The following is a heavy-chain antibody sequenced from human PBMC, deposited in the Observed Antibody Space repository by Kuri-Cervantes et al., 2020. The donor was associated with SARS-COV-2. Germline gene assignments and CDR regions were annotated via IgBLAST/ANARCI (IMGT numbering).Heavy chain of an antibody. CDR2: VSAYNGNT. V-gene: IGHV1-18*04. J-gene: IGHJ4*02. Sequence: ASVKVSCKASGYTFTSYYMHWVRQAPGQGLEWMGWVSAYNGNTNYAQKLQGRVTMTTDTSTSTAYMELRSLRSDDTAVYYCARDPMWSRYYYDSSGSYYFDYWGQGTLVTVSS. CDR3: ARDPMWSRYYYDSSGSYYFDY. CDR1: GYTFTSYY. D-gene: IGHD3-22*01.